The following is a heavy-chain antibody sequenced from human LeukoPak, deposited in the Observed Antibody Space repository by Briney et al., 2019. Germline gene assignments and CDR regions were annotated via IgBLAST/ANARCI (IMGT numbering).Heavy chain of an antibody. J-gene: IGHJ4*02. Sequence: GGSLRLSCAASGFTFSNYAMSWVRQAPGKGLEWVSAITGSGTNRYYADSLKGRFTTSRDNSKNTVFLQMNSLRHEDTAIYYCVIWGDYDVLTGYYVPDYWGQGTLVTVAS. CDR2: ITGSGTNR. V-gene: IGHV3-23*01. CDR3: VIWGDYDVLTGYYVPDY. D-gene: IGHD3-9*01. CDR1: GFTFSNYA.